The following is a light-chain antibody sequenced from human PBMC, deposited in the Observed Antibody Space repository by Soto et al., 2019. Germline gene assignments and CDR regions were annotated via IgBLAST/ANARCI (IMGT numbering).Light chain of an antibody. CDR1: QTIRSNY. CDR3: QQYGSSPWT. J-gene: IGKJ1*01. CDR2: GAS. Sequence: ETVLTQSPGTLSLSPGERATLSCRASQTIRSNYLAWYRQTPGQAPRLLIYGASNRATGIADRFSGSGSGTDFTLTTSRLEPEDFALYYCQQYGSSPWTFGQGTKVDIK. V-gene: IGKV3-20*01.